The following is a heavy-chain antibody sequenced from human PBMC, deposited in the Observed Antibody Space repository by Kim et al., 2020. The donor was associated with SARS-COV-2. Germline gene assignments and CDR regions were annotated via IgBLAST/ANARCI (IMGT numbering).Heavy chain of an antibody. CDR3: ARGVVAATRAYAYAFDI. V-gene: IGHV4-34*01. Sequence: SETLSLTCAVYGGSFSGYYWSWIRQPPGKGLEWIGEINHSGSTNYNPSLKSRVTISVDTSKNQFSLKLSSVTAADTAVYYCARGVVAATRAYAYAFDIWGQGTMVTVSS. CDR2: INHSGST. D-gene: IGHD2-15*01. CDR1: GGSFSGYY. J-gene: IGHJ3*02.